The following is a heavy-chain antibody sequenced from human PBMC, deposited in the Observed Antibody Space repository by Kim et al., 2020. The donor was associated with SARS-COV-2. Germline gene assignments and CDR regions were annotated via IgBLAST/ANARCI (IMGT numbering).Heavy chain of an antibody. J-gene: IGHJ5*02. CDR1: GFTFSYHA. CDR3: AKDDPYSSGYDPFDH. D-gene: IGHD5-12*01. V-gene: IGHV3-23*01. Sequence: GGSLRLSCAASGFTFSYHALIWVRQSPGKGLEWIASISGSGDSTFYADSMQGRFTISRDNSNNTLYLQMKSLRVDDTAVYYCAKDDPYSSGYDPFDHWGQGTRVTVAS. CDR2: ISGSGDST.